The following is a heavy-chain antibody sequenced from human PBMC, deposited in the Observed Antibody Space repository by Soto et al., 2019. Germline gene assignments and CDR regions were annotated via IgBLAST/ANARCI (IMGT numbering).Heavy chain of an antibody. D-gene: IGHD3-9*01. Sequence: QVTLKESGPALVKPTETLTLTCTVSGFSLTTGKMGVSWIRQPPGKALEWLAHIFSDNERSYSTSLQGRLTISKDTSGSQVVLSMTNVDPVDTATYYCARMKVDSYQFYYAMDVWGQGTTVTASS. V-gene: IGHV2-26*01. CDR2: IFSDNER. CDR3: ARMKVDSYQFYYAMDV. J-gene: IGHJ6*02. CDR1: GFSLTTGKMG.